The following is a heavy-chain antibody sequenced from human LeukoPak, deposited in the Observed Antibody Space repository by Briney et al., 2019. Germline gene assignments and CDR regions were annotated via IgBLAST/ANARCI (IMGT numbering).Heavy chain of an antibody. V-gene: IGHV4-34*01. CDR3: ARSRLHPIIFDY. CDR1: GGSFSGYY. CDR2: INHSGST. Sequence: SETLSLTCAVYGGSFSGYYWSWIRQPPGKGLEWIGEINHSGSTNYNPSLKSRVTISVDTSKTQFSLKLSSVTAVDTAVYYCARSRLHPIIFDYWGQGTLVTVSS. J-gene: IGHJ4*02. D-gene: IGHD5-24*01.